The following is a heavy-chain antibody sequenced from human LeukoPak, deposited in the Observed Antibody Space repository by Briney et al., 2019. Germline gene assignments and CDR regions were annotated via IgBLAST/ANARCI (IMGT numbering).Heavy chain of an antibody. Sequence: SETLSLICAVSGGPFSGYYWTWIRQPPGKGLEWIGEIHHSGNTNYNPSLNDRATMSLNTSNNQVYLTLISVTAADTAVYYCARGPFWSGGACRDDAFDIWGQGTMVTVSS. CDR2: IHHSGNT. V-gene: IGHV4-34*01. D-gene: IGHD3-3*01. J-gene: IGHJ3*02. CDR1: GGPFSGYY. CDR3: ARGPFWSGGACRDDAFDI.